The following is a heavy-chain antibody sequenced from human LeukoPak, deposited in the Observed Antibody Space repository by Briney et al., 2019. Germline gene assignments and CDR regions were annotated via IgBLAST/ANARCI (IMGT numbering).Heavy chain of an antibody. CDR2: INPNSGGT. Sequence: ASVTVSCKASGYTFSGYYMHWVRQAPGQGLEWMAWINPNSGGTNYAQKFQGRVTMTRDTSISTAYMELSRLRSDDTAVYYCARVAGTTVTHPFDYWGQGTLVTVSS. V-gene: IGHV1-2*02. CDR3: ARVAGTTVTHPFDY. D-gene: IGHD4-17*01. CDR1: GYTFSGYY. J-gene: IGHJ4*02.